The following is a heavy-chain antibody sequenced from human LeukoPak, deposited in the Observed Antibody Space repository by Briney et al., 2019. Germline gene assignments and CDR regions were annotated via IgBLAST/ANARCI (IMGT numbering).Heavy chain of an antibody. CDR2: VSGSGSGGNT. CDR3: AKAPTGSYYGAFDI. Sequence: GGSLRLSCAASGFTCSSYAMGWVRQAPGKGLEWISSVSGSGSGGNTYYADSVKGRFTISRDNSANMLNLQMNSLRAEDTAVYYCAKAPTGSYYGAFDIWGQGTMVTVSS. J-gene: IGHJ3*02. D-gene: IGHD3-10*01. V-gene: IGHV3-23*01. CDR1: GFTCSSYA.